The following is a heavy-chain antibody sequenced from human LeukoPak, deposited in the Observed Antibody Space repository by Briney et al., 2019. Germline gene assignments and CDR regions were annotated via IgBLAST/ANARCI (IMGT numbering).Heavy chain of an antibody. Sequence: SETLSLTCAVYGGSFSGYYWSWIRQPPGKGLEWIGEINHSGSTNYNPSLKSRVTISVDTSKNQFSLKLSSVTAADTAEYYCAISYYDFWSGYFAGEGRHYFDYWGQGTLVTVSS. CDR3: AISYYDFWSGYFAGEGRHYFDY. J-gene: IGHJ4*02. D-gene: IGHD3-3*01. CDR1: GGSFSGYY. V-gene: IGHV4-34*01. CDR2: INHSGST.